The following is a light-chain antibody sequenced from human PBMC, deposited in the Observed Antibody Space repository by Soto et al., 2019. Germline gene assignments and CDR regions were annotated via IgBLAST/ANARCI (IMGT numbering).Light chain of an antibody. CDR2: HAI. CDR3: QQSNDWRSIT. Sequence: EVVMTQSPSTLSVSPGERATLXXRASQSISGNLAWYQQKPGQAPRLLXYHAIARATGIPTRFSGSGSGTEFTLSISSLQSEDFAVYYCQQSNDWRSITFGQGTRLEIK. CDR1: QSISGN. V-gene: IGKV3-15*01. J-gene: IGKJ5*01.